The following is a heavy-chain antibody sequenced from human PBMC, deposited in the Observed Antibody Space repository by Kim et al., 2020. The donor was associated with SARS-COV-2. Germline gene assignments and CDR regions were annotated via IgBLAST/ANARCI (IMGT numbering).Heavy chain of an antibody. J-gene: IGHJ4*02. V-gene: IGHV3-7*01. CDR2: IKQDGSEK. CDR1: GFTFSSYW. Sequence: GGSLRLSCAASGFTFSSYWMSWVRQAPGKGLEWVANIKQDGSEKYYVDSVKGRFTISRDNAKNSLYLQMNSLRAEDTSVYYCASRYLAAAGTSDFDYWGQGTLVTVSS. D-gene: IGHD6-13*01. CDR3: ASRYLAAAGTSDFDY.